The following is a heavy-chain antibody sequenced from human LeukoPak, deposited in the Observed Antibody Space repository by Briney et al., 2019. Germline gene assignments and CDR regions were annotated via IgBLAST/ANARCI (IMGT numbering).Heavy chain of an antibody. CDR1: RFTFSSYA. D-gene: IGHD3-22*01. CDR2: ISGSAVST. J-gene: IGHJ3*02. Sequence: GGSLRLSCAASRFTFSSYAMSWVRQAPGKGLEWVSAISGSAVSTYYADSVQGRFTISRDSSKNTLYLQMNSLRAEDTAVYYCARKYYYDSSGSDAFDIWGQGTMVTVSS. CDR3: ARKYYYDSSGSDAFDI. V-gene: IGHV3-23*01.